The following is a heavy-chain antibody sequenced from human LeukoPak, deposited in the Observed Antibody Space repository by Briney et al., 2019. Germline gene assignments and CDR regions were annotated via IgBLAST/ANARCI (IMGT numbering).Heavy chain of an antibody. CDR1: GFTFSDSA. CDR2: IKQDGSEK. Sequence: GGSLRLSCAASGFTFSDSAIHWVRQAPGKGLEWVAIIKQDGSEKYYVDSVKGRFTISRDNAKKSLYLQMNSLRAEDTAVYYCAKDFVGSSCDYWGQGTLVTVSS. D-gene: IGHD6-13*01. J-gene: IGHJ4*02. CDR3: AKDFVGSSCDY. V-gene: IGHV3-7*03.